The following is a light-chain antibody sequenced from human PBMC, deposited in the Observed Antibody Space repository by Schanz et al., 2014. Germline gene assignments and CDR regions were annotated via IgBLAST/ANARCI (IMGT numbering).Light chain of an antibody. J-gene: IGLJ3*02. V-gene: IGLV1-40*01. Sequence: QSVLTQPPSVSGAPGQRVTISCTGSSSNIGGGYDVHWYQHLPGTAPKLLINTNNNRPSGVPDRFSGSKSASSASLAITGLQAEDEADYYCSSYAGSINWVFGGGTKLTVL. CDR1: SSNIGGGYD. CDR3: SSYAGSINWV. CDR2: TNN.